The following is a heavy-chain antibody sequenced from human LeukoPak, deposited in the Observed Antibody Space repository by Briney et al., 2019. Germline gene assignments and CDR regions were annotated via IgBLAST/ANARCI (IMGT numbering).Heavy chain of an antibody. CDR2: IRSKANSYAT. CDR3: TTLDFDF. Sequence: GGSLRLSCAASGFTFSGSDMHWVRQASGKGLEWVGRIRSKANSYATAYTASVKGRFTISRDDSKNTAYLQMTSLKTEDTAVYYCTTLDFDFWGQGTLVTVSS. V-gene: IGHV3-73*01. J-gene: IGHJ4*02. CDR1: GFTFSGSD.